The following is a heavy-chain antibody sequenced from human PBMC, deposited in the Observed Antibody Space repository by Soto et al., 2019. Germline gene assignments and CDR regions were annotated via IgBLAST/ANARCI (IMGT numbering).Heavy chain of an antibody. CDR3: ARAPILYDSSGYYYGGWFDH. J-gene: IGHJ5*02. D-gene: IGHD3-22*01. V-gene: IGHV1-18*01. Sequence: QVQLVQSGAEVKKPGASVKVSCKASGYTFTSYGISWVRQAPGQGLEWMGWISAYNGNTNYAQKLQGRVTMTTDTSTSTAYMELRSLRSDDTAVYYCARAPILYDSSGYYYGGWFDHWGQGTLVTVSS. CDR2: ISAYNGNT. CDR1: GYTFTSYG.